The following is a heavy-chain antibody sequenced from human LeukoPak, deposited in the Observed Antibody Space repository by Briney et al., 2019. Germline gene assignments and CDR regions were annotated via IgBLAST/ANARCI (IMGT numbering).Heavy chain of an antibody. CDR3: ARGYYDFWSGYSEPHYFDY. Sequence: GGSLRLSCAASGFTFSSYSMNWVRQAPGKGLEWVSSISSSSSYIYYADSVKGRFTISRDNAKNSLYLQMNSLRAEDTAVYYCARGYYDFWSGYSEPHYFDYWGQGTLVTVSS. D-gene: IGHD3-3*01. J-gene: IGHJ4*02. CDR2: ISSSSSYI. V-gene: IGHV3-21*01. CDR1: GFTFSSYS.